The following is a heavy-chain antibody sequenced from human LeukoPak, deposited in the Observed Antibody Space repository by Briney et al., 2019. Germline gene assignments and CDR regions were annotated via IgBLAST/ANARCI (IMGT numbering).Heavy chain of an antibody. V-gene: IGHV4-34*01. CDR1: GGSFSGYY. Sequence: PSETLSLTCAVYGGSFSGYYWSWIRQPPGKGLEWIGEINHSGSTNYNPSLKSRVTISVDTSKNQFSLRLSSVTAADTAVYYCAKHRIAAPPSDYWGQGTLVTVSS. J-gene: IGHJ4*02. CDR2: INHSGST. CDR3: AKHRIAAPPSDY. D-gene: IGHD6-13*01.